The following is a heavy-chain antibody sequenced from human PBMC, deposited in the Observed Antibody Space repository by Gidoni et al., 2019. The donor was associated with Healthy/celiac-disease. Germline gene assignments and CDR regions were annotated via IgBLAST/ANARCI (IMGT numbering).Heavy chain of an antibody. CDR3: ARVPYGMDV. CDR1: VSTVSSNY. Sequence: VQLVYSGGGLVQPGGFLRLSCAASVSTVSSNYMSWVRQPPGKGLEWVSVIYSGGSTYYADSVKGRFTISRDNSKNTLYLQMNSLRAEDTAVYYCARVPYGMDVWGQGTTVTVSS. CDR2: IYSGGST. J-gene: IGHJ6*02. V-gene: IGHV3-66*02.